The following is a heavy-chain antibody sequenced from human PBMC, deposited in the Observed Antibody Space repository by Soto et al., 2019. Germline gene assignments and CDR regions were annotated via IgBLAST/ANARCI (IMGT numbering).Heavy chain of an antibody. Sequence: VGSLRLSCAASGFTVSSNYMSWVRQAPGKGLEWVSVIYSGGSTYYADSVKGRFTISRDNSKNTLYLQMNSLRAEDTAVYYCAHKWNSEAFDYWGQATLVTVSS. CDR2: IYSGGST. CDR3: AHKWNSEAFDY. D-gene: IGHD1-7*01. J-gene: IGHJ4*02. CDR1: GFTVSSNY. V-gene: IGHV3-53*01.